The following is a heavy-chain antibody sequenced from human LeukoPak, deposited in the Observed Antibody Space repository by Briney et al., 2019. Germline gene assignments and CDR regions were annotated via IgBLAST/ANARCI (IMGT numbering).Heavy chain of an antibody. CDR3: ARHPPSPTYYYYGMDV. CDR2: IYPGDSDT. V-gene: IGHV5-51*01. Sequence: GESLKISCKGSGYSFTSYWIGWVRQIPGKGLEWMGIIYPGDSDTRYSPSFQGQVTISADKSISTAYLQWSSLKASDTAMYYCARHPPSPTYYYYGMDVWGQGTTVTVSS. J-gene: IGHJ6*02. CDR1: GYSFTSYW.